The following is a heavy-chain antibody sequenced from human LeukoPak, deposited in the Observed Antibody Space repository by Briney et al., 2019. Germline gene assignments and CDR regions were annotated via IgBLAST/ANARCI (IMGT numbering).Heavy chain of an antibody. V-gene: IGHV3-21*01. Sequence: GGSLRLSCAASGFTFSTYSMNWVRQAPGKGLEWVSSITSSFSYIYYADSVKGRFTISRDNAKKSLYLQMNSLRAEDTAVYYCASSPEYSSSWHYFDYWGQGTLVTVSS. CDR2: ITSSFSYI. CDR1: GFTFSTYS. CDR3: ASSPEYSSSWHYFDY. D-gene: IGHD6-13*01. J-gene: IGHJ4*02.